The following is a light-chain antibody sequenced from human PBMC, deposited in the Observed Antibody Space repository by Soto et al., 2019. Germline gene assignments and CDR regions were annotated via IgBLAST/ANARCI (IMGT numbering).Light chain of an antibody. V-gene: IGKV3-20*01. CDR3: QQYGNSRYT. CDR2: GAS. J-gene: IGKJ2*01. Sequence: EIVLTQSPGTLYLSPGERATLSCRASQSVSSTYLAWYRQKPGQAPRLLIHGASSRATGIPDRFSGSGSGTDFTLTISRLEPEDFVVYYCQQYGNSRYTFGQGTKLEIK. CDR1: QSVSSTY.